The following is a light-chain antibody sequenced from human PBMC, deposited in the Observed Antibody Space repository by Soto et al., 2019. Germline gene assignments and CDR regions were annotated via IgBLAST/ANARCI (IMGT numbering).Light chain of an antibody. Sequence: IPITQSTSSLYASVGDRVSITCRASQGIRNDLGWYQQKPGKAPRLLIYATSSLESGVPARFSGSGSGTDFTLTISSLQSEDVAIYYCQTYNNFPPWTFGQGTKVAIK. CDR1: QGIRND. CDR3: QTYNNFPPWT. V-gene: IGKV1-17*01. CDR2: ATS. J-gene: IGKJ1*01.